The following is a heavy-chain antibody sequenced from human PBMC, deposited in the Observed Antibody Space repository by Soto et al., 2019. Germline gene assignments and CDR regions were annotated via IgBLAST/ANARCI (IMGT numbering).Heavy chain of an antibody. Sequence: QVQLVESGGGVVQPGRSLRLSCAASGFTFSSFGLHWVRQAPGKGLEWVAVISYDGSNKSYADSVKGRFTISRDNSKNTLSLQMNSLRAEDTALYYCAKDREVLLWFGEFSAWGQGTLVTVSS. J-gene: IGHJ4*02. CDR3: AKDREVLLWFGEFSA. CDR2: ISYDGSNK. D-gene: IGHD3-10*01. V-gene: IGHV3-30*18. CDR1: GFTFSSFG.